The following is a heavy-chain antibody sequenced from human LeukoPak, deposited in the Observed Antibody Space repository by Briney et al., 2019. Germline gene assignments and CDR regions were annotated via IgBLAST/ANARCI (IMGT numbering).Heavy chain of an antibody. Sequence: SETLSLTCTVSGGSISSGGYYWSWIRQHAGKGLEWIGYVYYSGSTYYNPSLKSRVTISVDTSKNQFSLKLSSVTAADTAVYYCAAFWSGYSRVYYFVYWGQGTLVTVSS. J-gene: IGHJ4*02. V-gene: IGHV4-31*03. CDR3: AAFWSGYSRVYYFVY. D-gene: IGHD3-3*01. CDR2: VYYSGST. CDR1: GGSISSGGYY.